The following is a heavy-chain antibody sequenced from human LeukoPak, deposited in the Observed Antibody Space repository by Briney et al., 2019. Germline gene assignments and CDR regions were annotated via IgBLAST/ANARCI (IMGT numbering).Heavy chain of an antibody. CDR3: AVVVAATGCVGWFDP. J-gene: IGHJ5*02. CDR2: ISGSGGST. Sequence: GGSLRLSCAASGFTFSSYAMSWVRQAPGKGLEWVSAISGSGGSTYYADSVKGRFTISRDNSKNTLYLQMNSLRAEDTAVYYCAVVVAATGCVGWFDPWGQGTLVTVSS. CDR1: GFTFSSYA. D-gene: IGHD2-15*01. V-gene: IGHV3-23*01.